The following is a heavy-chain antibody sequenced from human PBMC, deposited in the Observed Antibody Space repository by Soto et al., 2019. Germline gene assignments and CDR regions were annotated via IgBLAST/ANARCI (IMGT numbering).Heavy chain of an antibody. V-gene: IGHV4-39*07. CDR3: ARAFCTSTSCSSFDY. CDR2: INDSGST. D-gene: IGHD2-2*01. CDR1: GGSVSSSSYS. Sequence: SETLSLTCTVSGGSVSSSSYSWSWIRQPPGKGLEWIGEINDSGSTNCNPSLKSRVTISVDASKNQFSLKLSSVTAADTAVYYCARAFCTSTSCSSFDYWGHGTLVTVSS. J-gene: IGHJ4*01.